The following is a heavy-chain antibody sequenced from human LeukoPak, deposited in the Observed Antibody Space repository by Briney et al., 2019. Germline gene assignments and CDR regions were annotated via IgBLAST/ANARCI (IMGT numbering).Heavy chain of an antibody. CDR2: INPSGGST. CDR1: GHTFTGYY. D-gene: IGHD3-9*01. J-gene: IGHJ4*02. CDR3: ARGSRPVYNLLTGKRYFDY. V-gene: IGHV1-46*01. Sequence: ASVKVSCKASGHTFTGYYMHWVRQAPGQGLEWMGIINPSGGSTTYAQKFRGRLTMTRDISTSTVYMELSSLRSEDTAVYYCARGSRPVYNLLTGKRYFDYWGQGTLLTVSS.